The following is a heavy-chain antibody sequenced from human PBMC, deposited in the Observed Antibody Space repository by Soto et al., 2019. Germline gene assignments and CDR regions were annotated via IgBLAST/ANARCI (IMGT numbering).Heavy chain of an antibody. J-gene: IGHJ4*02. CDR2: INSDGSST. Sequence: GGSLRLSCAASGFTFSSYWMHWVRQAPGKGLVWVSRINSDGSSTTYADSVKGRFTISRDNAKNTQYLQMNSLRAEDTAVYYCARPHDYIWGSYRYSWGFDYWGQGTLVTVSS. V-gene: IGHV3-74*01. D-gene: IGHD3-16*02. CDR3: ARPHDYIWGSYRYSWGFDY. CDR1: GFTFSSYW.